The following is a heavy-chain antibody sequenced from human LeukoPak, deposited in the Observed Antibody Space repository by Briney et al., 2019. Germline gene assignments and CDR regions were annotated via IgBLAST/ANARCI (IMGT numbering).Heavy chain of an antibody. D-gene: IGHD1-26*01. CDR3: ARLLLTPGGSYYFDF. J-gene: IGHJ4*02. CDR1: GYSFTSYW. Sequence: GESLKISCKGSGYSFTSYWIGWVRQMPGKGLEWMGIIYPGDSDIRYSPSFQGQVTISADKSISTAYLQWSSLRASDTAIYYCARLLLTPGGSYYFDFWGQGTLVTVSS. CDR2: IYPGDSDI. V-gene: IGHV5-51*01.